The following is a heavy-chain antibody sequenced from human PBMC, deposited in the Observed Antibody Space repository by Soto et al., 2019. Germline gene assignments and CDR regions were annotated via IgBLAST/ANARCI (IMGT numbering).Heavy chain of an antibody. D-gene: IGHD2-2*01. CDR2: IYYSGST. CDR3: ARDCSEPAGYYYYGMDV. Sequence: SETLSLTCTVSGGSISSGGYYWSWIRPHPRKGLEWIGYIYYSGSTYYNPSLKSRVTISVDTSKNQFSLKLSSVTAADTAVYYCARDCSEPAGYYYYGMDVWGQGTTVTVS. J-gene: IGHJ6*02. V-gene: IGHV4-31*03. CDR1: GGSISSGGYY.